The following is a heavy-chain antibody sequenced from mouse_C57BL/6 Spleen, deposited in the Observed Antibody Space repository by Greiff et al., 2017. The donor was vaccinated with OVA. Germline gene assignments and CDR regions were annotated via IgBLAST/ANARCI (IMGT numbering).Heavy chain of an antibody. CDR1: GFTFSDYG. D-gene: IGHD2-4*01. V-gene: IGHV5-17*01. CDR2: ISSGSSTI. J-gene: IGHJ2*01. CDR3: ARGDYDYDSIDY. Sequence: EVKLVESGGGLVKPGGSLKLSCAASGFTFSDYGMHWVRQAPEKGLEWVAYISSGSSTIYYADTVKGRFTISRDNAKNTLFLQMTSLRSEDTAMYYCARGDYDYDSIDYWGQGTTLTVSS.